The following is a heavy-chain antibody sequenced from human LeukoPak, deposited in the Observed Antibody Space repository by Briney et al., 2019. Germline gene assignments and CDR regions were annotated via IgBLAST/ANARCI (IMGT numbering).Heavy chain of an antibody. D-gene: IGHD3-9*01. CDR1: GFTFSNSC. J-gene: IGHJ4*02. V-gene: IGHV3-15*01. Sequence: PGGSLRLSCAASGFTFSNSCMNWVRQAPGKGLEWVGRIKSNTSGGTTDYAATVKGRFTISRDDSKNTLYLQMNSLKTEDTAVYYCTRGSYDILAGYSDYWGQGTLVTVSS. CDR3: TRGSYDILAGYSDY. CDR2: IKSNTSGGTT.